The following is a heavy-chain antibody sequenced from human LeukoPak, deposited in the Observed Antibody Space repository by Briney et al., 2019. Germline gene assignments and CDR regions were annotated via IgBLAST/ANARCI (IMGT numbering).Heavy chain of an antibody. Sequence: GGSLRLSCAASGFTFSSYWMHWVRQAPGKGLVRVSRINSDGSSTSYADSVKGRFTISRDNVKNTLYLQMNSLRAEDTAVYYCARVDTAMVGYFQHWGQGTLVTVSS. D-gene: IGHD5-18*01. V-gene: IGHV3-74*01. CDR2: INSDGSST. J-gene: IGHJ1*01. CDR3: ARVDTAMVGYFQH. CDR1: GFTFSSYW.